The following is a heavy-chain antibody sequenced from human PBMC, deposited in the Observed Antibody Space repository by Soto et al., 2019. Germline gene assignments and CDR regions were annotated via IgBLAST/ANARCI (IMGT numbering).Heavy chain of an antibody. CDR3: GPFGGSAYYYYGMDV. J-gene: IGHJ6*02. CDR1: GFTFSDYY. D-gene: IGHD3-16*01. V-gene: IGHV3-11*01. Sequence: GSLRLSCAASGFTFSDYYMSWIRQAPGKGLEWVSYISSSGSTIYYADSVKGRFTISRDNAKNSLYLQMNSLRAEDTAVYYCGPFGGSAYYYYGMDVWGQGTTVTVSS. CDR2: ISSSGSTI.